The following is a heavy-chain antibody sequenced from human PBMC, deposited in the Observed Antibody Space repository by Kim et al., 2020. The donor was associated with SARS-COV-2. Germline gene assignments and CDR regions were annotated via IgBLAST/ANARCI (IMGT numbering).Heavy chain of an antibody. V-gene: IGHV3-64D*06. CDR1: GFTFSSYA. J-gene: IGHJ5*02. CDR3: VKAPVAAAINWFDP. D-gene: IGHD2-15*01. Sequence: GGSLRLSCSASGFTFSSYAMHWVRQAPGKGLEYVSAISSNGGSTYYADSVKGRLTISRDNSKNTLYLQMSSLRAEDTAVYYCVKAPVAAAINWFDPWGQGTLVTVSS. CDR2: ISSNGGST.